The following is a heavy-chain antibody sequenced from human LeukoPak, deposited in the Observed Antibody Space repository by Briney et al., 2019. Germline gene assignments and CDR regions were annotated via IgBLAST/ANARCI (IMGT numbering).Heavy chain of an antibody. CDR1: GFTFSSYW. V-gene: IGHV3-74*01. D-gene: IGHD2-15*01. CDR2: INSDGSST. Sequence: GGSLRLSCAASGFTFSSYWMHWVRQAPGKGLVWVSRINSDGSSTSYADSVKGRFTISRHNSKNTLYLQMNSLRAEDTAVYYCARLVVVTSRADAFDIWGQGTMVTVSS. CDR3: ARLVVVTSRADAFDI. J-gene: IGHJ3*02.